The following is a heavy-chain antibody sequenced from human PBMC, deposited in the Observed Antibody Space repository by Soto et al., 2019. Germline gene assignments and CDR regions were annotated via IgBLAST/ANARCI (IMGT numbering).Heavy chain of an antibody. V-gene: IGHV4-31*03. CDR3: ARSLSRAYNWFDP. Sequence: SETLSLTCTVSCGSISSGGYYWSWIRQHPGKGLEWIGYIFYSGSTYYNPSLKSRVAISVDTSKNQLSLKLSSVTAADTAVYYCARSLSRAYNWFDPWGQGTLVTVSS. J-gene: IGHJ5*02. CDR2: IFYSGST. CDR1: CGSISSGGYY. D-gene: IGHD2-2*01.